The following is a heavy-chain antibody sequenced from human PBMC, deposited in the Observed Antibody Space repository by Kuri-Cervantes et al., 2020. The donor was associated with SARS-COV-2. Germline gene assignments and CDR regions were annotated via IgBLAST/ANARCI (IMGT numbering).Heavy chain of an antibody. J-gene: IGHJ6*02. Sequence: SETLSLTSTVSGGSISSADYYWSWIRQPPGKGLEWIGYIYYSGSTYYNPSLKSRITISVDTSKNQFSLKLSSVTAADTAVYYCASCPGGLPYYYYGMDVWGQGTTVTVSS. D-gene: IGHD5-18*01. CDR2: IYYSGST. CDR1: GGSISSADYY. CDR3: ASCPGGLPYYYYGMDV. V-gene: IGHV4-30-4*01.